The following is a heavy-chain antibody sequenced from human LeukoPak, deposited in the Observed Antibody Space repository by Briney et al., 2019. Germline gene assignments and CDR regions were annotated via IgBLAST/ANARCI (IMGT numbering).Heavy chain of an antibody. J-gene: IGHJ3*02. CDR2: ISPYNGNT. CDR3: ARSGESSGSAASDI. CDR1: GYTFSSFA. D-gene: IGHD3-22*01. Sequence: GASVKVSCKASGYTFSSFAISWVRQAPGQGLEWMGWISPYNGNTNYAQKLQGRVTMTTDTSTITAYMELRSLRSDDTAVYYCARSGESSGSAASDIWGQGTMVTVSS. V-gene: IGHV1-18*01.